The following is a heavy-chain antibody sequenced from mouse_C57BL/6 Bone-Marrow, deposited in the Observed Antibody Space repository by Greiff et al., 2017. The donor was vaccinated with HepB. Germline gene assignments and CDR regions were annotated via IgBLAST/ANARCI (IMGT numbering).Heavy chain of an antibody. Sequence: DVMLVESGGGLVQPGESLNLSCESTEYEFPSHDMSWVRQTPEKRLELVAAINSDGGSTYYTDTMERRFIITRDNTNKTLYLQMSSLRSEDTALYYCARPIHTSAWFDYWGRGTLVTVSA. D-gene: IGHD1-2*01. CDR2: INSDGGST. CDR1: EYEFPSHD. CDR3: ARPIHTSAWFDY. V-gene: IGHV5-2*01. J-gene: IGHJ3*01.